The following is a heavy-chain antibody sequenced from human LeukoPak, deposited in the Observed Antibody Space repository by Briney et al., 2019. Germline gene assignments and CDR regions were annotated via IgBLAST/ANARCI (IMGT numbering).Heavy chain of an antibody. CDR2: IYTSGST. D-gene: IGHD3-10*01. Sequence: PSETLSLTCTVSGGSISSYYWSWIRQPAGKGLEWIGRIYTSGSTNYNPSLKSRATMSVDTSKNQFSLKLSSVTAADTAVYYCARGLRALGVITDYWGQGTLVTVSS. J-gene: IGHJ4*02. CDR1: GGSISSYY. CDR3: ARGLRALGVITDY. V-gene: IGHV4-4*07.